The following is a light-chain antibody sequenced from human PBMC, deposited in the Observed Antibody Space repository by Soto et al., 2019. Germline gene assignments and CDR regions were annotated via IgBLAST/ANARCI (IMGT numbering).Light chain of an antibody. CDR1: QPIGTS. CDR3: QQGYTTLWT. J-gene: IGKJ1*01. Sequence: DIQMTQSPSTLSASVGDSVTVTCRASQPIGTSLHWYQQKPGKAPKVLISAASRLQSGVSSRFSGSGSGTHFALTISNLQPEDFATYYCQQGYTTLWTFGHGTKVELK. CDR2: AAS. V-gene: IGKV1-39*01.